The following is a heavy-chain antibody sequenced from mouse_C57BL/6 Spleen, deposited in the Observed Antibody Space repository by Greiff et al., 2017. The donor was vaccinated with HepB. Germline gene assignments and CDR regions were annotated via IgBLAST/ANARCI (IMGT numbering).Heavy chain of an antibody. V-gene: IGHV1-69*01. CDR3: ARGSNYGYFDV. CDR2: IDPSDSYT. Sequence: QVQLKQPGAELVMPGASVKLSCKASGYTFTSYWMHWVKQRPGQGLEWIGEIDPSDSYTNYNQKFKGKSTLTVDKSSSTAYMQLSSLTSEDSAVYYCARGSNYGYFDVWGTGTTVTVSS. CDR1: GYTFTSYW. J-gene: IGHJ1*03. D-gene: IGHD2-5*01.